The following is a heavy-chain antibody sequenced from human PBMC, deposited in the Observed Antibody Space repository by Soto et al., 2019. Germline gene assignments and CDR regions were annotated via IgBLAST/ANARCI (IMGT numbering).Heavy chain of an antibody. CDR2: ISGSGGIT. D-gene: IGHD1-26*01. CDR3: AQSKVGATSNYFDY. CDR1: GFTFSSYA. Sequence: GGSLRLSCAASGFTFSSYAMSWVRQAPGKGLEWVSGISGSGGITYYADSVKGRFTISRDNSKNTLYLQLNSLRAEDTSVYYCAQSKVGATSNYFDYWGQGTLVTVSS. J-gene: IGHJ4*02. V-gene: IGHV3-23*01.